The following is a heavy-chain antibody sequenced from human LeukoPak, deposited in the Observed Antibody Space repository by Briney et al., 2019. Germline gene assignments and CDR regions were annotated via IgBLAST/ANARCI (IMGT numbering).Heavy chain of an antibody. CDR2: ISYDGSNK. CDR1: GFTFSSYG. CDR3: ASIRGGYDSPYYFDY. D-gene: IGHD5-12*01. V-gene: IGHV3-30*03. Sequence: PGGSLRLSCAASGFTFSSYGMHWVRQAPGKGLEWVAVISYDGSNKYYADSVKGRFTISRDNSKNTLYLQMNSLRAEDTAVYYCASIRGGYDSPYYFDYWGQGTLVTVSS. J-gene: IGHJ4*02.